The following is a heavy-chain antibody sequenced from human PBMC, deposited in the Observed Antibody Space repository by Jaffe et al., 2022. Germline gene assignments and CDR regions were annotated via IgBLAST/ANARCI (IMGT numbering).Heavy chain of an antibody. J-gene: IGHJ4*02. D-gene: IGHD1-26*01. CDR1: GFTFSSYG. CDR3: ANYGGSQRSYYFDY. CDR2: IRYDGSNK. V-gene: IGHV3-30*02. Sequence: QVQLVESGGGVVQPGGSLRLSCAASGFTFSSYGMHWVRQAPGKGLEWVAFIRYDGSNKYYADSVKGRFTISRDNSKNTLYLQMNSLRAEDTAVYYCANYGGSQRSYYFDYWGQGTLVTVSS.